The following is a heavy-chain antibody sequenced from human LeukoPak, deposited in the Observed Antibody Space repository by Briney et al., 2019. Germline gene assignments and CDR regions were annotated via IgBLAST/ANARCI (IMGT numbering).Heavy chain of an antibody. CDR3: EPKYPYDPIN. V-gene: IGHV3-23*01. D-gene: IGHD2-2*01. CDR2: ISGSGGIT. Sequence: GGSLRLSCAASRFTFGSYAMNWVRQAPGKRLEWVSGISGSGGITYYADSVKGRFTISIDNSKNTLYLEMNSLKAEDTAVYYCEPKYPYDPINWGQGTLVTVSS. CDR1: RFTFGSYA. J-gene: IGHJ4*02.